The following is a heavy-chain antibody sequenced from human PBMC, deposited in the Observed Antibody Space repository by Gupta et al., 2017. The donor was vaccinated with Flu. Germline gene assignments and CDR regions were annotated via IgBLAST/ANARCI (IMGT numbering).Heavy chain of an antibody. Sequence: GSFSEDYWSGIRQPPGKGLEWIGEINHNGNTNDNPSLKSRVTISVDTSKNQFSLKVNSVTAADTAVYFCARVVRWTTSIDNWGQGTLVTVSS. CDR1: GSFSEDY. D-gene: IGHD3-22*01. J-gene: IGHJ4*02. V-gene: IGHV4-34*01. CDR2: INHNGNT. CDR3: ARVVRWTTSIDN.